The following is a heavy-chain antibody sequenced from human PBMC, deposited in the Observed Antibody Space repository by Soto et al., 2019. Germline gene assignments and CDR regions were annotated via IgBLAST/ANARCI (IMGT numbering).Heavy chain of an antibody. V-gene: IGHV4-39*01. CDR1: GGSISSSSYY. D-gene: IGHD3-3*02. CDR3: ASPKIAFYNWFDP. J-gene: IGHJ5*02. Sequence: QLQLQESGPGLVRPSETLSLTCTVSGGSISSSSYYWGWIRQPPGKGLEWIGSIYYSGSTYYNPSLKSRVTISVDTSKIQFSLKLSSVTAADTAVYYCASPKIAFYNWFDPWGQGTLVTVSS. CDR2: IYYSGST.